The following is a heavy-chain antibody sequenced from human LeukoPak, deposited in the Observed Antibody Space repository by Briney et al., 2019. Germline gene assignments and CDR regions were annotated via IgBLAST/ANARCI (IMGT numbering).Heavy chain of an antibody. CDR1: GFTFSSYA. CDR2: TSGSGGST. J-gene: IGHJ4*02. D-gene: IGHD2-8*01. V-gene: IGHV3-23*01. Sequence: PGGSLRLSCAASGFTFSSYAMSWVRQAPGKGLEWVSATSGSGGSTYYAGSVKGRFTISRDNSKNTVYLQMHSLRAEDTAVYYCARNAGLDYWGQGILVTVSS. CDR3: ARNAGLDY.